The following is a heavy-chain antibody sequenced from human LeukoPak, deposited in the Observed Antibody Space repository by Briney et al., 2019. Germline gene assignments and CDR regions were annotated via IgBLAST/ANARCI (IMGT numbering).Heavy chain of an antibody. CDR1: GFTFSNYW. CDR2: IMQDGSER. Sequence: GGSLRLSCAASGFTFSNYWMSWVRQAPGKGLEWVANIMQDGSERYYVDSVEGRFTISRDNTKNSLYLQMNSPRAEDTAVYYCARGRDTYDYWGQGTLVTVSS. CDR3: ARGRDTYDY. D-gene: IGHD5-18*01. J-gene: IGHJ4*02. V-gene: IGHV3-7*04.